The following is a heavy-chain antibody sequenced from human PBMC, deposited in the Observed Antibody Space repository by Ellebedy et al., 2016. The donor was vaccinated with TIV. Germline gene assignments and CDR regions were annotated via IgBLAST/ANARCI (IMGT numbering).Heavy chain of an antibody. D-gene: IGHD6-19*01. CDR2: ISWNSDSI. CDR3: AKDMRRSSGIIDY. J-gene: IGHJ4*02. CDR1: GFTFDDYA. V-gene: IGHV3-9*01. Sequence: SLKISCAAFGFTFDDYAMHWVRQAPGKGLEWVSGISWNSDSIGYADSVKGRFTISRDNAKNSLYLQMNSLRAEDTALYYCAKDMRRSSGIIDYWGQGTLVTVSS.